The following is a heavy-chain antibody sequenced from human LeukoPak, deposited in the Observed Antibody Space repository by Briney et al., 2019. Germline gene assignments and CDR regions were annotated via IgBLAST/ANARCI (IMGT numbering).Heavy chain of an antibody. J-gene: IGHJ4*02. CDR2: FDPEDGET. CDR3: ATDSMYSSGWYAIDY. D-gene: IGHD6-19*01. CDR1: GYTLTELS. V-gene: IGHV1-24*01. Sequence: ASVKVSCKVSGYTLTELSMHWVRQAPGKGLAWMGGFDPEDGETIYAQKFQGRVTMTEDTSTDTAYMELSSLRSEDTAVYYCATDSMYSSGWYAIDYWGQGTLVTVFS.